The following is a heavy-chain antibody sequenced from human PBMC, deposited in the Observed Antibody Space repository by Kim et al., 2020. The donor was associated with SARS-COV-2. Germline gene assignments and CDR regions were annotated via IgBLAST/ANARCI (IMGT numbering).Heavy chain of an antibody. D-gene: IGHD6-19*01. CDR3: ATVLAQWMASRFSSGM. CDR1: GFTFSNYA. V-gene: IGHV3-30-3*01. J-gene: IGHJ6*01. CDR2: ISYDGTKK. Sequence: GGSLRLSCAASGFTFSNYALHWVRQAPCKGPEWVAVISYDGTKKYYADSVKGRFSISRENSKDTLYLNLNSLRIEDTALYYCATVLAQWMASRFSSGM.